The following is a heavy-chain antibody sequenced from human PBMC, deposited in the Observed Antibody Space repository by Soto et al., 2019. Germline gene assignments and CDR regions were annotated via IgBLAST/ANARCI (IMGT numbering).Heavy chain of an antibody. Sequence: GGSLRLSCAASGFTFSSYSMNWVRQAPGKGLEWLSYISSISTTIYYADSVKGRFTISRDNAKNTLSLQMNSLRAEDTAVYYCAREIYDDYDSSGFDHWGQGTLVTVSS. V-gene: IGHV3-48*04. CDR2: ISSISTTI. CDR1: GFTFSSYS. CDR3: AREIYDDYDSSGFDH. D-gene: IGHD3-22*01. J-gene: IGHJ4*02.